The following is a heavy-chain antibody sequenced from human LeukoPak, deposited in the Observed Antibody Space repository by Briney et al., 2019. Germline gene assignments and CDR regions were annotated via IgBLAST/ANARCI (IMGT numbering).Heavy chain of an antibody. Sequence: GGSLRLSCAASGFTFSSYALSWVRQAPGKGLEWVSVISASGGTTYYADSVKGRFTISRDTSKDTVYLQMHSLRAADTAVYYCARPSQSSWWIYFNYWGQGTLVTVSS. CDR3: ARPSQSSWWIYFNY. CDR2: ISASGGTT. CDR1: GFTFSSYA. J-gene: IGHJ4*02. V-gene: IGHV3-23*01. D-gene: IGHD2-15*01.